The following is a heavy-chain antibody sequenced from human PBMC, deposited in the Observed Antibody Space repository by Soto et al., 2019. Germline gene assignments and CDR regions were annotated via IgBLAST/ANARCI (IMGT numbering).Heavy chain of an antibody. J-gene: IGHJ5*02. Sequence: QITLKESGPTLVKPTQTLTLTCTFSGFSLTTPGAGVGWIRQPPVKALAWLALIYWNDDKRYSPSLKSRLTITKDTSKNQVVLIMTNMDPVDTATYYCAHRGYGDYPRDNWFDPWGQGVPVIVSS. D-gene: IGHD4-17*01. CDR3: AHRGYGDYPRDNWFDP. CDR2: IYWNDDK. V-gene: IGHV2-5*01. CDR1: GFSLTTPGAG.